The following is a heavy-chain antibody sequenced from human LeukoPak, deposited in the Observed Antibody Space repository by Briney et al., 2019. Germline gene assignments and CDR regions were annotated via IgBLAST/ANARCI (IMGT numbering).Heavy chain of an antibody. Sequence: PSETLSLTCTVSGGSISSSSYYWGWIRQPPGKGLEWIGSIYYSGSTYYNPSLKSRVTISVDTSKNQFSLKLSSVTAADTAVYYCARDLNWNDFRWFDPWGQGTLVTVSS. CDR3: ARDLNWNDFRWFDP. D-gene: IGHD1-1*01. J-gene: IGHJ5*02. CDR1: GGSISSSSYY. CDR2: IYYSGST. V-gene: IGHV4-39*07.